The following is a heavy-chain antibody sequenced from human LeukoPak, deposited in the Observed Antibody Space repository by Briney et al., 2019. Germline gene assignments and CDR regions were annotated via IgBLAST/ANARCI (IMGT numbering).Heavy chain of an antibody. J-gene: IGHJ4*02. CDR1: GFTFSSYA. CDR2: ISGSGGST. D-gene: IGHD4-17*01. CDR3: AKEGGIPILYGDYDY. Sequence: GGSLRLPCAASGFTFSSYAMSWVRQAPGKGLEWVSAISGSGGSTYYADSVKGRFTISRDNSKNTLYLQMNSLRAEDTAVYYCAKEGGIPILYGDYDYWGQGTLVTVSS. V-gene: IGHV3-23*01.